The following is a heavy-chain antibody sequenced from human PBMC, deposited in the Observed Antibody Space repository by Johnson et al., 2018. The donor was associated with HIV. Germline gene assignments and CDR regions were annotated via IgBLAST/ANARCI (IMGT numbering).Heavy chain of an antibody. CDR2: IKQEGGEK. CDR1: GFTFDDYA. J-gene: IGHJ3*02. V-gene: IGHV3-7*01. D-gene: IGHD3-22*01. Sequence: VQLVESGGGVVRPGGSLRLSCAASGFTFDDYAMSWVRQTPGKGLEWVPGKGLEWVANIKQEGGEKYYVDSVKGRFTISRENAKTSLDLQMNSLSAEDTAVDYCARGMSSGPWAGGDAFDIWGRGTMVTVSS. CDR3: ARGMSSGPWAGGDAFDI.